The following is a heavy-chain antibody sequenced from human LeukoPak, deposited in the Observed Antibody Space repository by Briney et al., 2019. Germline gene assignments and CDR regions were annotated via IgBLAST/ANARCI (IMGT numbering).Heavy chain of an antibody. D-gene: IGHD2-2*01. CDR2: INHSGST. CDR3: ARGYCSSTSCYYCCGMDV. J-gene: IGHJ6*04. Sequence: SETLSLTCAVYGGSFSGYYWSWIRQPPGKGLEWIGEINHSGSTNYNPSLKSRVTISVDTSKNQFSLKLSSVTAADTAVYYCARGYCSSTSCYYCCGMDVWGKGNTVTVSS. V-gene: IGHV4-34*01. CDR1: GGSFSGYY.